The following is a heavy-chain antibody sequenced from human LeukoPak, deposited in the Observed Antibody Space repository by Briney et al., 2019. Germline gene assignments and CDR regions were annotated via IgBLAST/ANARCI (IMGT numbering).Heavy chain of an antibody. J-gene: IGHJ4*02. CDR1: GYSISSGYY. CDR3: ARHSNRLFGDLLVPGRKRAGTRFDY. CDR2: IYHSGST. V-gene: IGHV4-38-2*02. Sequence: SETLSLTCTVSGYSISSGYYWGWIRQPPGKGLEWIGSIYHSGSTYYNPSLKSRVTISVDTSKNQFSLKLSSVTAADTALYYCARHSNRLFGDLLVPGRKRAGTRFDYWGQGTLVTVSS. D-gene: IGHD3-10*01.